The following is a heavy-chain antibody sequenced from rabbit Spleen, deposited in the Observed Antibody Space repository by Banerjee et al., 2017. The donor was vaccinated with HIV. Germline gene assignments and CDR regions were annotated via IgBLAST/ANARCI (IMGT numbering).Heavy chain of an antibody. Sequence: EQLEESGGGLVKPEGSLTLTCKASGVSFSDKDVMCWVRQAPGKGLEWIACIYNGDVGSRTYYATWAKGRFTISKTSTTVTLQMTSLTAADTATYFCARDAAGREDFNLWGPGTLVTVS. CDR1: GVSFSDKDV. CDR2: IYNGDVGSRT. CDR3: ARDAAGREDFNL. D-gene: IGHD4-2*01. V-gene: IGHV1S45*01. J-gene: IGHJ4*01.